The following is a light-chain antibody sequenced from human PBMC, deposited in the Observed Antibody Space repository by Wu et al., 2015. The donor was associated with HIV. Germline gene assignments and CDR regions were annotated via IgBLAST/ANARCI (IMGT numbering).Light chain of an antibody. V-gene: IGKV3-20*01. CDR3: QHYGSSQWT. Sequence: EIVLSQSSGTLSLSPGERATVSCRAGQSVSSRNLAWYQQTPGQPPRLLIYGASSRATGIPDRFSGSGSGTDFTLTISRLEPEDFAVYYCQHYGSSQWTFGQGTKVEIK. CDR1: QSVSSRN. CDR2: GAS. J-gene: IGKJ1*01.